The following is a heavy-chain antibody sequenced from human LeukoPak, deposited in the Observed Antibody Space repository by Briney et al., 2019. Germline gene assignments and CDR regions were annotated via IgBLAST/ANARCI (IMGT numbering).Heavy chain of an antibody. J-gene: IGHJ4*02. CDR2: TKPDGSAE. CDR3: ARDYKYAFDN. CDR1: GFTFRNYW. Sequence: GGSLRLSCAASGFTFRNYWMGWVRQAPGRGLEWVANTKPDGSAEYYADSVRGRFTTSRDNANNLLCLQMNSLRVEDTAVYYCARDYKYAFDNWGQGTLVTVSS. V-gene: IGHV3-7*01. D-gene: IGHD5-24*01.